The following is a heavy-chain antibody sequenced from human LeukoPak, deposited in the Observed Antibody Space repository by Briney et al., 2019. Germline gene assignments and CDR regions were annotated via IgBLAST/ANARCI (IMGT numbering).Heavy chain of an antibody. Sequence: GASVKVPCKASGYTFTGYYMHWVRQAPGQGLEWMGWINPNSGSTNYAQKFQGRVTMARDTSISTAYMELSRLRSDDTAVYYCARAGYCSSTSCYDFDYWGQGTLVTVSS. CDR3: ARAGYCSSTSCYDFDY. CDR1: GYTFTGYY. D-gene: IGHD2-2*01. J-gene: IGHJ4*02. CDR2: INPNSGST. V-gene: IGHV1-2*02.